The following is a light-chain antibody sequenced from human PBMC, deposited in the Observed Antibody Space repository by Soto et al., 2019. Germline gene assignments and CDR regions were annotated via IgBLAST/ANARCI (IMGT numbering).Light chain of an antibody. V-gene: IGLV2-14*01. CDR2: DVS. J-gene: IGLJ2*01. CDR3: SSYTISSPLVV. Sequence: QSALTQPASVSGSPGQSITISCTGTSSDVCGYNYGSWYQQHPGKAPKLMIYDVSNRPSGVFNRFSGSKSVNTASLTISGLQAEVEAGYESSSYTISSPLVVFGGETQLTVL. CDR1: SSDVCGYNY.